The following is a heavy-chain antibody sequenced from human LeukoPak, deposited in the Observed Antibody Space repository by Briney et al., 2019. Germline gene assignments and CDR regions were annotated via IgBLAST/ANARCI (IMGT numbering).Heavy chain of an antibody. J-gene: IGHJ1*01. V-gene: IGHV4-59*01. CDR2: IYYSEST. D-gene: IGHD2-2*01. CDR1: SDSMSSSY. Sequence: PSETLSLPCTVSSDSMSSSYWSWLRQPPGKGLEWIGYIYYSESTNYNPSLKSRVAISVDTSKNQFSHKLNSVTAADTAVYYCARGYCSSTICFQYFHHWGQGTLVTVSS. CDR3: ARGYCSSTICFQYFHH.